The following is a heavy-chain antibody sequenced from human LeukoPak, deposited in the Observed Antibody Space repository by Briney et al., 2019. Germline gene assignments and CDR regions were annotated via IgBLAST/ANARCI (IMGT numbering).Heavy chain of an antibody. V-gene: IGHV3-64*01. CDR3: AGGHFWSGYTYQDYFYYMDV. CDR1: GFSFSKFA. Sequence: PGGSLRLSCAASGFSFSKFAMHWVRQAPGRGLESVSGISYNGDGTYYANSVKGRFTISRDNSKKTLYPQVGSLRVEDMGVYYCAGGHFWSGYTYQDYFYYMDVWGKGTAVTVSS. CDR2: ISYNGDGT. D-gene: IGHD3-3*02. J-gene: IGHJ6*03.